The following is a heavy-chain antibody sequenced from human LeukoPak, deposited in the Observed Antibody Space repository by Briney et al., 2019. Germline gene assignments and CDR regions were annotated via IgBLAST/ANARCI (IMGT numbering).Heavy chain of an antibody. Sequence: GGSLRLSCAASGFTFSSYGMHWVRQAPGKGLEWVAFIRYDGSNKYYADSVKGRFTISRDNSKNTLYLQMNSLRAEDTAVYYCAKLSDSSGYYGPFDYWGQGTLVTVSS. CDR1: GFTFSSYG. D-gene: IGHD3-22*01. J-gene: IGHJ4*02. V-gene: IGHV3-30*02. CDR2: IRYDGSNK. CDR3: AKLSDSSGYYGPFDY.